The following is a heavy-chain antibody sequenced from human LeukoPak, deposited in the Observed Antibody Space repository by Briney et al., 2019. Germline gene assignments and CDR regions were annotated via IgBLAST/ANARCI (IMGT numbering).Heavy chain of an antibody. D-gene: IGHD6-13*01. CDR2: IYYSGST. Sequence: PSETLSLTCTVSGGSISSYYWSWIRQPPGKGLEWIGYIYYSGSTNYNPSLKSRVTISVDTSKNQFSLKLSSVTAADTAVYYCARGGSRRVYLQPNWFDPWGQGTLVTVSS. CDR3: ARGGSRRVYLQPNWFDP. V-gene: IGHV4-59*01. J-gene: IGHJ5*02. CDR1: GGSISSYY.